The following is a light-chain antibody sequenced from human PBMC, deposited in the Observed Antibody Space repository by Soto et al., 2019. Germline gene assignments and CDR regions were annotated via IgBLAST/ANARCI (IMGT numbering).Light chain of an antibody. Sequence: QSVLAQPSSVSGSPGQSITISCTGTSTDVRGYNYVSWYQHHPGKGPKLIIYEVNNRPSGVSDRFSGSKSGNKASLTISNLEAEDESDYYCGSYTSTDTPFVFGTGTKVTV. V-gene: IGLV2-14*01. CDR3: GSYTSTDTPFV. CDR1: STDVRGYNY. J-gene: IGLJ1*01. CDR2: EVN.